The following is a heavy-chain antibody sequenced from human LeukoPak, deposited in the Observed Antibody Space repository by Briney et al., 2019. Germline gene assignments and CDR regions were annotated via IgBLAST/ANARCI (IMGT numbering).Heavy chain of an antibody. D-gene: IGHD3-10*01. J-gene: IGHJ4*02. CDR3: ARAMVRGVISNFDY. CDR2: INHSGST. Sequence: SETLSLTCAAYGGSFSGYYWSWIRQPPGKGLEWIGEINHSGSTNYNPSLKSRVTISVDTSKNQFSLKLSSVTAADTAVYYCARAMVRGVISNFDYWGQGTLVTVPS. CDR1: GGSFSGYY. V-gene: IGHV4-34*01.